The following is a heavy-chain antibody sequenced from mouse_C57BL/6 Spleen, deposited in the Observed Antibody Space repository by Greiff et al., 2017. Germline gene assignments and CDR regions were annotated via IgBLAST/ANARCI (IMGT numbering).Heavy chain of an antibody. J-gene: IGHJ2*01. Sequence: VQLQQSGPELVKPGASVKISCKASGYSFTGYYMNWVKQSPEKSLEWIGEINPSTGGTTYNQKFKAKATLTVDKSSSTADMQLKSLTSEDSAVYYCARDGYYFDYWGQGTTLTVSS. CDR3: ARDGYYFDY. V-gene: IGHV1-42*01. CDR2: INPSTGGT. D-gene: IGHD2-3*01. CDR1: GYSFTGYY.